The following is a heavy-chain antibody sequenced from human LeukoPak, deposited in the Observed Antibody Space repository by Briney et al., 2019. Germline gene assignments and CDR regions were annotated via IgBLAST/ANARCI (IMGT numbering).Heavy chain of an antibody. Sequence: SGPTLVKPTQTLTLTCSFSGFSLTSGGEGVAWIRQPPGKAPEWLALIYWDADKRFRPSLQNRLTVSKDTSKNQVVLSITKMDPLDTGTYYCAHTRHGATPTRLDFWGQGILVVVS. D-gene: IGHD4/OR15-4a*01. CDR3: AHTRHGATPTRLDF. V-gene: IGHV2-5*02. CDR1: GFSLTSGGEG. CDR2: IYWDADK. J-gene: IGHJ4*02.